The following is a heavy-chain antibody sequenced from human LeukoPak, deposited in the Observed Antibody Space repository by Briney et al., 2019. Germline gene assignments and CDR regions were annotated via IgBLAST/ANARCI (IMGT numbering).Heavy chain of an antibody. CDR3: ARGYYQFDF. CDR1: GYTFSPYW. D-gene: IGHD2-21*01. J-gene: IGHJ4*02. Sequence: PGGSLRLSCVASGYTFSPYWMSWVRQAPGKGLEWVASIKQDGSEKYYVDPVKGRFTISRDNAKNSLYLQMNSLRAEDTAVFYCARGYYQFDFWGQGTLVTVSS. CDR2: IKQDGSEK. V-gene: IGHV3-7*04.